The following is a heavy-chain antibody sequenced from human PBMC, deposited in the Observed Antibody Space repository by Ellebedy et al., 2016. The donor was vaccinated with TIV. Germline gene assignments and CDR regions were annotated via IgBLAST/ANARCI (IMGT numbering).Heavy chain of an antibody. D-gene: IGHD6-13*01. J-gene: IGHJ6*02. CDR1: GGTFSSYA. CDR2: IIPIFGTA. V-gene: IGHV1-69*13. CDR3: ARDRSSSPYYYYGMDV. Sequence: SVKVSXXASGGTFSSYAISWVRQAPGQGLEWMGGIIPIFGTANYAQKFQGRVTITADESTSTAYMELNSLRAEDTAVYYCARDRSSSPYYYYGMDVWGQGTTVTVSS.